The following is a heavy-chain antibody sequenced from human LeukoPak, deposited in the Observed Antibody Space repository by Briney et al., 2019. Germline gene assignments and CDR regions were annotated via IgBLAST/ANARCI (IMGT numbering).Heavy chain of an antibody. V-gene: IGHV3-30-3*01. CDR2: TSSDGGNK. CDR3: ARDNSGSGSYIQLDY. CDR1: GFTFSSYA. D-gene: IGHD3-10*01. J-gene: IGHJ4*02. Sequence: GGSLRLSCAASGFTFSSYAMYWVRQALGKGLEWVAITSSDGGNKYYADSVKGRFTISRDNSKNTLYLQMNSLRTEDTAVYYCARDNSGSGSYIQLDYWGQGTRVTVSS.